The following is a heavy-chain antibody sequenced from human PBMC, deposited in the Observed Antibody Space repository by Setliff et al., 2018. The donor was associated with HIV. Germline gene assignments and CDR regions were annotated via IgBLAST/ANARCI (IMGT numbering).Heavy chain of an antibody. CDR2: IFYSGRT. D-gene: IGHD3-22*01. V-gene: IGHV4-39*07. CDR1: GGSIDSTDYY. CDR3: ARALGYYYDSSGYVDY. J-gene: IGHJ4*02. Sequence: ASETLSLTCTVSGGSIDSTDYYWGWIRQPPGKGLEWIGSIFYSGRTTYNPSLRSRVTISVDTSKNQFSLSLTSVTAADTAVYYCARALGYYYDSSGYVDYWGQGTLVTVSS.